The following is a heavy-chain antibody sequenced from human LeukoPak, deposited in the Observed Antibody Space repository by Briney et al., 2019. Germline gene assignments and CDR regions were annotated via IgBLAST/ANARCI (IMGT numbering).Heavy chain of an antibody. CDR3: AKADTSGWYEVDYFDY. D-gene: IGHD6-19*01. J-gene: IGHJ4*02. V-gene: IGHV3-30*02. CDR2: IRYDGSNK. Sequence: GGSLRLPCAASGFTFSTYGMHWVRQAPGKGLEWVAFIRYDGSNKDFAGSVKGRFTISRDNSKNTLYLQTNSLRAEDTAVYYCAKADTSGWYEVDYFDYWGQGTLVTVSS. CDR1: GFTFSTYG.